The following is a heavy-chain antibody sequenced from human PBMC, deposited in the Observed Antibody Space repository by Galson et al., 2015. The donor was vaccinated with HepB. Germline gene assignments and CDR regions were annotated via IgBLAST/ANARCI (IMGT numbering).Heavy chain of an antibody. CDR3: ARNFMYSFDY. D-gene: IGHD2-21*01. V-gene: IGHV3-48*01. Sequence: SLRLSCAASGFIFSAYTMNWVRQAPGKGLECISYISDGGATIYFADSVKGRFTISRDNAKNSLYLQMNSLRAEDTAVYYCARNFMYSFDYWGQGTLVTVSS. CDR1: GFIFSAYT. CDR2: ISDGGATI. J-gene: IGHJ4*02.